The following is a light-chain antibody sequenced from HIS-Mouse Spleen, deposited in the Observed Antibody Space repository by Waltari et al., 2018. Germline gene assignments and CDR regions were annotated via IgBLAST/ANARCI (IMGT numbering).Light chain of an antibody. J-gene: IGLJ3*02. V-gene: IGLV6-57*02. CDR1: SGSIASNY. CDR2: EDN. CDR3: QSYDSSNSWV. Sequence: NFMLTQPHSVSESPGKTVTISCTGSSGSIASNYVQWYQQRPGSAPTTVIYEDNQRPSGVPVRFSGSIDSSSNSASLTNSGLKTEDEADYYCQSYDSSNSWVFGGGTKLTVL.